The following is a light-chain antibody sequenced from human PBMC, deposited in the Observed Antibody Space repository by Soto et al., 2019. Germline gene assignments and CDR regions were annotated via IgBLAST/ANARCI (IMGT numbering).Light chain of an antibody. CDR2: EVS. J-gene: IGLJ3*02. Sequence: QSVLTQPPSASGTPGQRITISCSGSSSNIGSHTVNWHQQVPGTAPKLIIYEVSNRPSGVSNRFSGSKSGNTASLTISGLQADDEADYYCSSFTNSLTLVFGGGTKVTVL. V-gene: IGLV1-44*01. CDR1: SSNIGSHT. CDR3: SSFTNSLTLV.